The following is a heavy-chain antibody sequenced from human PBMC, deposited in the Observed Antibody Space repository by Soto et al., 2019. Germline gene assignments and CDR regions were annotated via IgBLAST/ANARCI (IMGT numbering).Heavy chain of an antibody. Sequence: QITLKESGPTLAKPTQTLTLTCTFSGFSLTTHRVHVGCIRQPPGKALEWFALIYWDDNEVYSPSLKNRLTITKDTSKSQVVLTLATVDPVDTATYYCVYRDFGEYFFQFWGQGILVNVSS. CDR3: VYRDFGEYFFQF. V-gene: IGHV2-5*02. CDR1: GFSLTTHRVH. J-gene: IGHJ4*02. D-gene: IGHD4-17*01. CDR2: IYWDDNE.